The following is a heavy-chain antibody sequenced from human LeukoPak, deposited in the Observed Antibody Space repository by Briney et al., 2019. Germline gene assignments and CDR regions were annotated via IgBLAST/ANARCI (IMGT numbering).Heavy chain of an antibody. CDR1: GFTVRSNY. Sequence: GGSLRLSCEASGFTVRSNYRTWFRKAPGKGLEWVSVIYSGGSTYYADSVKGRFTISRDNSKNTLYLQMNSLRAEDTAVYYCAIGEPVVYWGQGTLVTVSS. CDR2: IYSGGST. CDR3: AIGEPVVY. V-gene: IGHV3-53*01. D-gene: IGHD3-10*01. J-gene: IGHJ4*02.